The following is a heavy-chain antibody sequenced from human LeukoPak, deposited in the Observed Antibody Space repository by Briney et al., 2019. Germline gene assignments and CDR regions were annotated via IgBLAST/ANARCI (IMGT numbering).Heavy chain of an antibody. D-gene: IGHD3-22*01. CDR2: IYYGGST. Sequence: SATLSLTCTVAGGSISSYYWSWIRQPPGKGLGWMGLIYYGGSTNYNPSLKSRVTISRDTSKNQFSLKLTSVTAADTAVYYCARRALDSSGYVAFDIWGQGAMVTVSS. J-gene: IGHJ3*02. CDR1: GGSISSYY. V-gene: IGHV4-59*08. CDR3: ARRALDSSGYVAFDI.